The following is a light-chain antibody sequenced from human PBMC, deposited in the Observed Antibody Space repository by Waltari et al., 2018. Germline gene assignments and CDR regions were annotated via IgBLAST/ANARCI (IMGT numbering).Light chain of an antibody. V-gene: IGLV2-14*02. J-gene: IGLJ2*01. Sequence: QSALTQPASVSGSPGQSITISCTGTSSDVGSYNLVSWYQQHPGRAPKLMIYEVSERPSGVSNRFSGSKSGNTASLTISGLQAEDEADYYCSSYISSDTLELFGGGTSLTVL. CDR2: EVS. CDR1: SSDVGSYNL. CDR3: SSYISSDTLEL.